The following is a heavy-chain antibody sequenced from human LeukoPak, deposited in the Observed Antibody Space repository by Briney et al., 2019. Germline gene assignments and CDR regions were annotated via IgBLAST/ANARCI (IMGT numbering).Heavy chain of an antibody. CDR1: GGSITKNGYY. D-gene: IGHD6-19*01. V-gene: IGHV4-39*07. CDR3: CGSGWFAGPFGY. CDR2: MHYSGST. Sequence: SETLSLTCSVSGGSITKNGYYWGWIRQSPETGLEWIGSMHYSGSTYYNPSLNSRVTISVDTSKNQFSLKLASVTAADTAVYYCCGSGWFAGPFGYWGQGALVTVSS. J-gene: IGHJ4*02.